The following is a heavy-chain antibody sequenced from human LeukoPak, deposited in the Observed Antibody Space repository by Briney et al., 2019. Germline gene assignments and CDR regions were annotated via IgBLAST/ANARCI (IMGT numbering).Heavy chain of an antibody. V-gene: IGHV1-2*04. CDR2: INPNSGGT. D-gene: IGHD3-22*01. CDR1: GYTFTGYY. Sequence: ASVKVSCKASGYTFTGYYIHWVRQAPGQGLEWMGWINPNSGGTNYAQKFQDWVTLTRDMSINTAYMELSRLRSDDTAVYYCARGWGYYDCSGYFYRKYYSDYWGQGTLVTVSS. J-gene: IGHJ4*02. CDR3: ARGWGYYDCSGYFYRKYYSDY.